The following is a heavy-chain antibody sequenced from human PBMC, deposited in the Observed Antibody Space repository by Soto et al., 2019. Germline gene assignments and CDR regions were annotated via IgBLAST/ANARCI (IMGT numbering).Heavy chain of an antibody. Sequence: GASVKVSCKASGGTFSSYTISWVRQAPGQGLEWMGRIIPILGIANYAQKFQGRVTITADKSTSTAYMGLSSLRSEDTAVYYCARDLEGPIWFDPWGQGTLVTVSS. CDR3: ARDLEGPIWFDP. J-gene: IGHJ5*02. CDR2: IIPILGIA. V-gene: IGHV1-69*04. CDR1: GGTFSSYT.